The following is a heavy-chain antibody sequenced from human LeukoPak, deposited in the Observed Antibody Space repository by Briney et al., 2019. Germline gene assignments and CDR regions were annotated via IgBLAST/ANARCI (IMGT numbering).Heavy chain of an antibody. CDR3: ASLGVRGILY. Sequence: SETLSLTCSVSGGSLSSTTYYWGWIRQPPGKGLEWIGYIYYSGSTNYNPSLKSRVTISVDTSKNQFSLKLSSVTAADTAVYYCASLGVRGILYWGQGTLVTVSS. CDR1: GGSLSSTTYY. J-gene: IGHJ4*02. D-gene: IGHD3-10*01. V-gene: IGHV4-61*01. CDR2: IYYSGST.